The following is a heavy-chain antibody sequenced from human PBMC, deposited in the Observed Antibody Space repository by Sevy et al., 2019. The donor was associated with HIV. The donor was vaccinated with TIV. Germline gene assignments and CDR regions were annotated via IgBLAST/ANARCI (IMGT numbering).Heavy chain of an antibody. CDR1: GGTFSSYA. D-gene: IGHD6-13*01. Sequence: ASVKVSCKASGGTFSSYAISWVRQAPGQGLEWMGGIIPIFGTANYAQKFQGRVTITADESTSTAYMELSSLRSEDTAVYYCASQIAAAGNYYYYYGMDVWGQWTTVTVSS. J-gene: IGHJ6*02. CDR3: ASQIAAAGNYYYYYGMDV. CDR2: IIPIFGTA. V-gene: IGHV1-69*13.